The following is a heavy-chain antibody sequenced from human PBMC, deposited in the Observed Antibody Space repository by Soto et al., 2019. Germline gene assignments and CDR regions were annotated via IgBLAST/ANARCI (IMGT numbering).Heavy chain of an antibody. CDR3: ARTRLRYFDWTLDY. Sequence: SETLSLTCTVSGGSISSYYWSWIRQPPGKGLEWIGYIYYSGSTNYNPSLKSRVTISVDTSKNQFSLKLSSVTAADTAVYYCARTRLRYFDWTLDYWGQGTLVTVS. CDR2: IYYSGST. D-gene: IGHD3-9*01. J-gene: IGHJ4*02. CDR1: GGSISSYY. V-gene: IGHV4-59*01.